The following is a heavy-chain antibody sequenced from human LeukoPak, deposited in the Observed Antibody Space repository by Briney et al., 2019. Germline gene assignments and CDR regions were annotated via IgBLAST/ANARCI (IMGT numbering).Heavy chain of an antibody. CDR3: AREADYYFDY. CDR2: INHSGIT. J-gene: IGHJ4*02. Sequence: SETLSLTCAVYGRSFSGYYWSWIRQPPGKGLEWIGEINHSGITNYNPSLKSRVTISVDTSKNQFSLKLSSVTAADTAVYYCAREADYYFDYWGQGTLVTVSS. CDR1: GRSFSGYY. V-gene: IGHV4-34*01. D-gene: IGHD6-25*01.